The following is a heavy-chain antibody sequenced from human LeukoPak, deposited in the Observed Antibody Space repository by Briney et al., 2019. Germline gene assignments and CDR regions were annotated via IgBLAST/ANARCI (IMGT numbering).Heavy chain of an antibody. J-gene: IGHJ4*02. D-gene: IGHD2-2*01. CDR3: ARNVVVPAATSSFDY. V-gene: IGHV1-69*04. CDR1: GGTFSSYA. CDR2: IIPILGIA. Sequence: ASVTVSCKASGGTFSSYAISWVRQAPGQGLEWMGRIIPILGIANYAQKFQGRVTITADKSTSTAYMELSSLRSEDTAVYYCARNVVVPAATSSFDYWGQGTLVTVSS.